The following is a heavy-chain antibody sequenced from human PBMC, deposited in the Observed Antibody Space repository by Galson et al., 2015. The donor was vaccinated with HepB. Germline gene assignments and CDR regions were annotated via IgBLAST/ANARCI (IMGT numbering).Heavy chain of an antibody. CDR1: GYTFAAYF. Sequence: SVKVSCKASGYTFAAYFMHWVRQAPGQGLEWMGRIIPIFGTANYAQKFQGRVTITADESTSTAYMELSSLRSEDTAVYYCARAWDYAFDIWGHGTMVTVSS. V-gene: IGHV1-69*13. J-gene: IGHJ3*02. D-gene: IGHD1-26*01. CDR2: IIPIFGTA. CDR3: ARAWDYAFDI.